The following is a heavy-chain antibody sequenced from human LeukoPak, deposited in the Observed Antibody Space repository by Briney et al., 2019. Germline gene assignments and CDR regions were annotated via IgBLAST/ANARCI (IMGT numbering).Heavy chain of an antibody. J-gene: IGHJ5*02. CDR1: GGTFSSYA. V-gene: IGHV1-69*05. CDR2: IIPIFGTA. D-gene: IGHD2-2*02. CDR3: ARAVVAILEYQLLYRSWFEP. Sequence: ASVKVSCKASGGTFSSYAISWVRQAPGQGLEWMGGIIPIFGTANYAQKFQGRVTITTDESTSTAYMELSSLRSEDTAVYYCARAVVAILEYQLLYRSWFEPWGQGTLVTVSS.